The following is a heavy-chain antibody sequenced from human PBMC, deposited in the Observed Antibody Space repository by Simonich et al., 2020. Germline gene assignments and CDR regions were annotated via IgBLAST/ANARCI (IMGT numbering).Heavy chain of an antibody. CDR2: IKQEGREK. Sequence: EVQLVESGGGLVQPGGSLRLSCAASGFTFSGYWMSWGQAPGKGLGWVANIKQEGREKYYVDSVKGRFTISRDNAKNSLYLQRNSLRAEDTAVYYCARDVRRDGFDYWGQGTLVTVSS. J-gene: IGHJ4*02. V-gene: IGHV3-7*01. CDR3: ARDVRRDGFDY. CDR1: GFTFSGYW.